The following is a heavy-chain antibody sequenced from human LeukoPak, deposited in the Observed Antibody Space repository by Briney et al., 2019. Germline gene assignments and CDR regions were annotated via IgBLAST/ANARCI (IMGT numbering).Heavy chain of an antibody. CDR1: GGSISSYY. V-gene: IGHV4-59*12. J-gene: IGHJ4*02. CDR3: ARGHLKYSSSYLYYFDY. D-gene: IGHD6-13*01. Sequence: SETLSLTCTVSGGSISSYYWSWIRQPPGKGLEWIGYIYYSGSTNYNPSLKSRVTISADTSKNQFSLKLSSVTAADTAVYYCARGHLKYSSSYLYYFDYWGQGTLVTVSS. CDR2: IYYSGST.